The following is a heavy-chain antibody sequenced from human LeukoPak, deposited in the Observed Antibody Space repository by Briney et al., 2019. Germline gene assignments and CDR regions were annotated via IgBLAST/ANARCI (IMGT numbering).Heavy chain of an antibody. CDR1: GFTFSNYW. V-gene: IGHV3-7*05. D-gene: IGHD6-13*01. CDR2: IKPEGSEE. Sequence: GGSLRLSCAASGFTFSNYWMTWARQAPGKGLEWVATIKPEGSEEYYVDSVKGRFTISRDNAKNSLYLQMNSLRAEDTAVYYCAKPSRSSSNEYWGQGTLVTVSS. J-gene: IGHJ4*02. CDR3: AKPSRSSSNEY.